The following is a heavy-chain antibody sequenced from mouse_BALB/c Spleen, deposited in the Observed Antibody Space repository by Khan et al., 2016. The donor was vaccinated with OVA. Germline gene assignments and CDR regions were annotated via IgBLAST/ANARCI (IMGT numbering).Heavy chain of an antibody. J-gene: IGHJ3*01. CDR2: ISSGGDYT. Sequence: EVELVESGGDLVKPGGSLKLSCAASGFTFSSYSMSWVRQTPDKRLEWVASISSGGDYTYYPDSVKGRFTISSDTAKKTLYQEMSDLKSEETAMYYCADHLTGALAYWGQGTLVTVSA. CDR3: ADHLTGALAY. D-gene: IGHD4-1*01. V-gene: IGHV5-6*01. CDR1: GFTFSSYS.